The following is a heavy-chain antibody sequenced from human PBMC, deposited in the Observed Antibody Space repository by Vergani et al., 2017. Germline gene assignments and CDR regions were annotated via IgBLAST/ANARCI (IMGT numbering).Heavy chain of an antibody. D-gene: IGHD1-1*01. CDR2: IYTSGST. V-gene: IGHV4-61*02. CDR1: GGSISSGSYY. J-gene: IGHJ5*02. Sequence: QVQLQESGPGLVKPSQTLSLTCTVSGGSISSGSYYWSWIRQPAGKGLEWIGRIYTSGSTNYNPSLKSRVTISVDTSKNQFSLKLSSVTAADTAVYYCARAVGQLDHNWFDPWGQGTLVTVSS. CDR3: ARAVGQLDHNWFDP.